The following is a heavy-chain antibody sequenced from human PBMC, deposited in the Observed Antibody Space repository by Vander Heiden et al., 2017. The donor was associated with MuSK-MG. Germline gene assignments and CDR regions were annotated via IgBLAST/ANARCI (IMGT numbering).Heavy chain of an antibody. CDR1: VFTFSSYS. D-gene: IGHD3-9*01. CDR3: ARDYYDILTGYSAFDY. V-gene: IGHV3-21*01. CDR2: ISSSSSYI. J-gene: IGHJ4*02. Sequence: EVQLVESGGGLVKPGGSLRLSCAASVFTFSSYSMNWVRQAPGKGLEWVSSISSSSSYIYYADSVKGRFTISRDNAKNSLYLQMNSLRAEDTAVYYCARDYYDILTGYSAFDYWGQGTLVTVSS.